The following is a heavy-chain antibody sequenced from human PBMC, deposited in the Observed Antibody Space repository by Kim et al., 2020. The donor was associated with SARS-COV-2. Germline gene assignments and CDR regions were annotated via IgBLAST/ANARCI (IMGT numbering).Heavy chain of an antibody. J-gene: IGHJ3*01. D-gene: IGHD2-21*02. Sequence: GGSLRLSCAVSGFSSSTYWMGWVRQAPGEGLEWVANIKQSGSDKYYVDSVKGRFSISRDNTKNSLYLQMNSLGAEDTAVYYCARYRGGDSGAAFVLWG. CDR1: GFSSSTYW. CDR2: IKQSGSDK. CDR3: ARYRGGDSGAAFVL. V-gene: IGHV3-7*01.